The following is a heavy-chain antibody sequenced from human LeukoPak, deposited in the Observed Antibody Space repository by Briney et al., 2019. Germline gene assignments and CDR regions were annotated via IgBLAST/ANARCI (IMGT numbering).Heavy chain of an antibody. J-gene: IGHJ4*02. V-gene: IGHV4-34*01. CDR3: QYDYGGLDY. Sequence: KPSETLSLTCAVYGGSFSGYYWSWIRQPPGKGLEWIGEINHSGSTNYNPSLKSRVTISVDTSKNQFSLKLSSVTAADTAVYYCQYDYGGLDYWGQGTLVTVSS. CDR1: GGSFSGYY. D-gene: IGHD4-23*01. CDR2: INHSGST.